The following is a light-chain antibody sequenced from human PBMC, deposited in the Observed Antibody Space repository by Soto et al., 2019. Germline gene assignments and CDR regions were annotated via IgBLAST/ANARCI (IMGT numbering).Light chain of an antibody. Sequence: DIQMTQSPSILSASVGDRVTITCRASQSINNWLAWYQQKPGKAPNLLIYHASNLETGVPSRFSGSAFGTEFTLTISSLQPDDFATYYCQHYNSYPWTFGQGTKVDIK. J-gene: IGKJ1*01. V-gene: IGKV1-5*01. CDR2: HAS. CDR1: QSINNW. CDR3: QHYNSYPWT.